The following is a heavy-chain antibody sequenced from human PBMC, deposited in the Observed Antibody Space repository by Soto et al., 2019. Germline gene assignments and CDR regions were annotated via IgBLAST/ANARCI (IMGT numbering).Heavy chain of an antibody. CDR1: GFTFSSYI. V-gene: IGHV3-48*02. Sequence: GGSLRLSCAASGFTFSSYIMNWVRQAPGKGLEWVSYISSSGGAIYYADSVKGRFTISRDNAKSSLYLQMNSLRDEDTAVYYCARETYFDYWGQGTLVTVSS. CDR2: ISSSGGAI. J-gene: IGHJ4*02. CDR3: ARETYFDY.